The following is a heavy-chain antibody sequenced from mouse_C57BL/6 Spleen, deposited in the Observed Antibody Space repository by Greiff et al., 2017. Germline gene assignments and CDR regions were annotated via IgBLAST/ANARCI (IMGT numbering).Heavy chain of an antibody. D-gene: IGHD1-1*01. Sequence: QVQLQQPGAELVRPGSSVKLSCKASGYTFTSYWMHWVKQRPIQGLEWIGNIDPSDSETHYNQKFKDKATLTVDKSSSTAYMQLSSLTSEDSAVYYCAREGYYYGSSANYWAMDYWGQGTSVTVSS. V-gene: IGHV1-52*01. J-gene: IGHJ4*01. CDR2: IDPSDSET. CDR1: GYTFTSYW. CDR3: AREGYYYGSSANYWAMDY.